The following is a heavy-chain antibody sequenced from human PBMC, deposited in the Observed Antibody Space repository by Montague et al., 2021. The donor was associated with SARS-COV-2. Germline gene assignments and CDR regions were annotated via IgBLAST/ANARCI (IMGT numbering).Heavy chain of an antibody. J-gene: IGHJ4*02. CDR1: GFTFDDYT. D-gene: IGHD4-17*01. CDR3: AKDISGGAWVDYGDYVR. V-gene: IGHV3-43*01. Sequence: SLRLSCAASGFTFDDYTMHWVRQAPGKGLEWVSLISWDGGSTYYADSVKGRFTISRDNSKNSLYLQMNSLRTEDTALYYCAKDISGGAWVDYGDYVRWGQGTLVTASS. CDR2: ISWDGGST.